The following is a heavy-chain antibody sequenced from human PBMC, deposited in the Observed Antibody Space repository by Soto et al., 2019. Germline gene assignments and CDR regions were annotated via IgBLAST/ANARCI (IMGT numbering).Heavy chain of an antibody. J-gene: IGHJ5*02. CDR1: GYSFTSYW. CDR2: IDPSDSYT. CDR3: ARLYCSGGSCYEGFDP. Sequence: GESLKISCKRSGYSFTSYWISWVRQMPVKGPEWMGRIDPSDSYTNYSPSFQGHVTISADKSISTAYLQWSSLKASDTAMYYCARLYCSGGSCYEGFDPWGQGTLVTVSS. D-gene: IGHD2-15*01. V-gene: IGHV5-10-1*01.